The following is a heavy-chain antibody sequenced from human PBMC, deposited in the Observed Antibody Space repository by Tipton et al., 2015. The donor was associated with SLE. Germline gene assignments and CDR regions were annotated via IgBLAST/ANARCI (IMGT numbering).Heavy chain of an antibody. V-gene: IGHV3-48*03. CDR2: ISSSGSTI. Sequence: SLRFSCGASGFTFSNYEMNWVRQAPGKGLEWVSYISSSGSTIYYADSVQGRFTISRDNAKDSLYLQMNSLRAADTAVYYCARDRPHHVWGLDYYYMDVWGKGTTVTVSS. CDR3: ARDRPHHVWGLDYYYMDV. CDR1: GFTFSNYE. J-gene: IGHJ6*03. D-gene: IGHD3-16*01.